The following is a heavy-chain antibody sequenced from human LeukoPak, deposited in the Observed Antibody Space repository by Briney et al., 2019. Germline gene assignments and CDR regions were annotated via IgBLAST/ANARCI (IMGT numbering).Heavy chain of an antibody. V-gene: IGHV3-48*03. Sequence: GGSLRLSCAASGFTFSSYEMNWVRQAPGKGLEWASYISSSGSTIYYADSVKGRFTISRDNAKNSLYLQMNSLRAEDTAVHYCARKGDYCSGGSCYSWFDPWGQGTLVTVSS. CDR2: ISSSGSTI. CDR1: GFTFSSYE. D-gene: IGHD2-15*01. CDR3: ARKGDYCSGGSCYSWFDP. J-gene: IGHJ5*02.